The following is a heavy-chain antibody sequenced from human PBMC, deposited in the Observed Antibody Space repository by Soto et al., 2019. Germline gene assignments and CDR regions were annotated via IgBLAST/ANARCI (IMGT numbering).Heavy chain of an antibody. D-gene: IGHD3-10*01. J-gene: IGHJ4*02. CDR1: GFTFSSYA. V-gene: IGHV3-30-3*01. Sequence: GGSLRLSCAASGFTFSSYAMHWVRQAPGKGLEWVAVISYDGSNKYYADSVKGRFTISRDNSKNTLYLQMNSLRAEDTAVYYCEGRRFGEKQYYFDYWGQGTLVTVSS. CDR2: ISYDGSNK. CDR3: EGRRFGEKQYYFDY.